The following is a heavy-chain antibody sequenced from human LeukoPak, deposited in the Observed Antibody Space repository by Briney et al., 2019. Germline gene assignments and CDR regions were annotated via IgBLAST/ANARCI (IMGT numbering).Heavy chain of an antibody. CDR2: INSDGRST. J-gene: IGHJ4*02. CDR3: VRDFQGCHLDY. V-gene: IGHV3-74*01. D-gene: IGHD6-19*01. CDR1: GFTFSYYW. Sequence: GGSLRLSCAASGFTFSYYWMHWVRLAPGKGLVWVSRINSDGRSTTYADSVKGRFTISRDNAKNTLYLQMNSLTAEDTAVYYCVRDFQGCHLDYWGLGSLVTVSS.